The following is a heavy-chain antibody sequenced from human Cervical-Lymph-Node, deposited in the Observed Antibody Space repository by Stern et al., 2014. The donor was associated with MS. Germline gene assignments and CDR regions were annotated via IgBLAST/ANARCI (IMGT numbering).Heavy chain of an antibody. CDR2: ISSSSSDI. V-gene: IGHV3-48*01. J-gene: IGHJ4*02. Sequence: EVQLVESGGGLVQPGGSLRISCAASGFIFSSYGMTWVRQAPGKGLAWVSFISSSSSDIYYADSVKGRFTISRDNAYNSLHLQMNSLRAEDTAVYYCTRDRYRYCTSVSCPLWGEYWGQGTLVTVSS. CDR3: TRDRYRYCTSVSCPLWGEY. CDR1: GFIFSSYG. D-gene: IGHD2-2*01.